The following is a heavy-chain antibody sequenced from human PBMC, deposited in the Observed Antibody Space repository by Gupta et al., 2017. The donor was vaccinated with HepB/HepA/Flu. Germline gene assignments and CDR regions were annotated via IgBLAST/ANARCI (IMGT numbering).Heavy chain of an antibody. CDR1: GDFISSFY. CDR3: ARESEKVPA. D-gene: IGHD1-14*01. J-gene: IGHJ5*02. Sequence: QVQLQESGRLVVKPSETLSLTCAASGDFISSFYWSWIRHPPGKGMEWIGFPYSSEIAYNPSLKSRITIAFDTSKNPSYLQLSYVTASDTAVYYCARESEKVPAWGQGTLVTVSS. V-gene: IGHV4-59*01. CDR2: PYSSEIA.